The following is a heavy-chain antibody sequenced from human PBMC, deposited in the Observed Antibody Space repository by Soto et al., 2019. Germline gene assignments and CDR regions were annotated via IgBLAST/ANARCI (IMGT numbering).Heavy chain of an antibody. Sequence: SETLSLTCAVYGGSFSGYYWSWIRQPPGKGLEWIGEINHSGSTNYNPSLKSRVTISVDTSKNQSSLKLSSVTAADTAVYYCARVRTIFGVVNTFDYWGQGTLVTAPQ. D-gene: IGHD3-3*01. CDR2: INHSGST. CDR3: ARVRTIFGVVNTFDY. J-gene: IGHJ4*02. CDR1: GGSFSGYY. V-gene: IGHV4-34*01.